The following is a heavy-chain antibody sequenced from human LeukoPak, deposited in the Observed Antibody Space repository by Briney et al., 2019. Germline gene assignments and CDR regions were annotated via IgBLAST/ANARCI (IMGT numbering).Heavy chain of an antibody. Sequence: SETLSLTCTVSGGSISSSSYYWGWIRQPPGKGLEWIGSIYYSGSTYYNPSLKSRVTISVDTSKNQFSLKLSSVTAADTAVYYCARDLRRYSGYDLGWFDPWGQGTLVTVSS. D-gene: IGHD5-12*01. CDR2: IYYSGST. CDR3: ARDLRRYSGYDLGWFDP. CDR1: GGSISSSSYY. V-gene: IGHV4-39*07. J-gene: IGHJ5*02.